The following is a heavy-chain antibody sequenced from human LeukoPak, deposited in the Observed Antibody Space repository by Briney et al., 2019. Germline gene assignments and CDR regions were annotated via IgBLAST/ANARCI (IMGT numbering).Heavy chain of an antibody. J-gene: IGHJ3*02. V-gene: IGHV3-23*01. CDR3: AKLFHIGDYGAFDI. CDR2: ISGSGGST. CDR1: GFTFSSYA. Sequence: GGSLRLSCAASGFTFSSYAMSWVRQGPGKGLEWVSAISGSGGSTYYADSVKGRFTIYRDNSKNRLYLQMNSLRAEDTAVYYCAKLFHIGDYGAFDIWGQGTMVTVSS. D-gene: IGHD4-17*01.